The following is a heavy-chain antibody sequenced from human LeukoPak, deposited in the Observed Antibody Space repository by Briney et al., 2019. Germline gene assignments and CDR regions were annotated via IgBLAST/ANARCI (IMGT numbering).Heavy chain of an antibody. D-gene: IGHD6-13*01. V-gene: IGHV1-69*13. J-gene: IGHJ5*02. CDR3: ARALVWGSSWYGWFDP. CDR1: GYTFTSYA. Sequence: SVKVSCKASGYTFTSYAMHWVRQAPGQRLEWMGGIIPIFGTANYAQKFQGRVTITADESTSTAYMELSSLRSEDTAVYYCARALVWGSSWYGWFDPWGQGTLVTVSS. CDR2: IIPIFGTA.